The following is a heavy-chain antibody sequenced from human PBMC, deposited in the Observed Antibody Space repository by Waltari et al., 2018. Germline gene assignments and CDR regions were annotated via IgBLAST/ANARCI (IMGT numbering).Heavy chain of an antibody. D-gene: IGHD2-15*01. CDR2: IIPIFGTA. CDR3: ARGPRGGSWKGPFDY. V-gene: IGHV1-69*08. Sequence: QVQMVQSGAEVKKPGSPVKVSCKASGGTFSSYAITWVRQAPGQGLEWMGRIIPIFGTANDAQKFQGRVTITADKSTSTAYMELSSLRSEDTAVYYCARGPRGGSWKGPFDYWGQGTLVTVSS. J-gene: IGHJ4*02. CDR1: GGTFSSYA.